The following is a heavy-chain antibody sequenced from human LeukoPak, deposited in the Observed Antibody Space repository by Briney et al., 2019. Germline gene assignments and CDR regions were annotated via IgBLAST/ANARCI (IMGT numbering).Heavy chain of an antibody. Sequence: ASVKVSCKASGYTFTSYGISWVRQAPGQGLEWMGWISAYNGNTNYAQKLQGRVTMTTDTSTSTAYMELRSLRSDDTAVYYCARVYGSGRYLDYYYYGMDVRGQGTTVTVSS. CDR3: ARVYGSGRYLDYYYYGMDV. CDR1: GYTFTSYG. V-gene: IGHV1-18*01. J-gene: IGHJ6*02. D-gene: IGHD3-10*01. CDR2: ISAYNGNT.